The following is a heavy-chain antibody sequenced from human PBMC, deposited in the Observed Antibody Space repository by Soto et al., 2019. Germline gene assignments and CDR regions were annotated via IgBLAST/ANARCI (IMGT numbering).Heavy chain of an antibody. J-gene: IGHJ4*02. V-gene: IGHV3-30*03. Sequence: GGSLRLPRATSGFSFNDYALYWVRQAPGQGLEWVEIISSDGHHQFYLDNLRGRFTVSRDNSKNTLYLQMNSLRPEDTAVYYCSRGTYYPQSSGLHADYWGPGTVVTVSS. D-gene: IGHD3-22*01. CDR1: GFSFNDYA. CDR2: ISSDGHHQ. CDR3: SRGTYYPQSSGLHADY.